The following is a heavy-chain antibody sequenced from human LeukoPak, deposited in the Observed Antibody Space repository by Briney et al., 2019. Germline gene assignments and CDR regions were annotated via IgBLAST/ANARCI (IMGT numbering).Heavy chain of an antibody. CDR2: INPNSGGT. CDR3: ARAAVAGIPPDY. V-gene: IGHV1-2*02. J-gene: IGHJ4*02. CDR1: GYTFTGYY. Sequence: ASVKVSCKASGYTFTGYYMHWVRQAPGQGLEWMGWINPNSGGTNYAQKFQGRVTMTRDTSISTAYMELSRLRSDDTAVYYCARAAVAGIPPDYWGQGTLVTVSS. D-gene: IGHD6-19*01.